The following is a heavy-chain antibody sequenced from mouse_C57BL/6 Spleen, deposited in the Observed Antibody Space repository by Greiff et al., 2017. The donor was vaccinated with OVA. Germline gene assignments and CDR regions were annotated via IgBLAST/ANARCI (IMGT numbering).Heavy chain of an antibody. CDR1: GYAFSSSW. Sequence: VQLQQSGPELVKPGDSVKISCKASGYAFSSSWMNWVKQRPGKGLEWIGRIYPGDGDTNYNGKFKGKATLTADKSSSTAYMQLSSLTSEDSAVYFCAREDHYYGSSYAFCDYWGQGTTLTVSS. J-gene: IGHJ2*01. D-gene: IGHD1-1*01. CDR2: IYPGDGDT. V-gene: IGHV1-82*01. CDR3: AREDHYYGSSYAFCDY.